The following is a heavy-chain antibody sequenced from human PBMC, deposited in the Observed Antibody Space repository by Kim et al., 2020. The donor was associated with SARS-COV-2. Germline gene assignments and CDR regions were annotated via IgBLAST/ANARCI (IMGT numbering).Heavy chain of an antibody. CDR3: ARGRGIPKGIDY. J-gene: IGHJ4*02. CDR1: GGSFSGYY. Sequence: SETLSLTCAVYGGSFSGYYWTWIRQSPGQGLEWIGEINHSGSTAYNQSFKSRVIISVDTSKYQFSLKMSSVTVADTAVYYCARGRGIPKGIDYWGQGAL. D-gene: IGHD6-13*01. CDR2: INHSGST. V-gene: IGHV4-34*01.